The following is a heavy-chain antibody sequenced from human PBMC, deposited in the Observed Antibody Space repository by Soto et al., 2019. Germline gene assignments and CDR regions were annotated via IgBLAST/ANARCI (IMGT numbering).Heavy chain of an antibody. V-gene: IGHV3-30*03. CDR1: GFIFSRYG. J-gene: IGHJ4*02. Sequence: QVQLVESGGGVVQSGGSLRLSCGGSGFIFSRYGMHWVRQAPGKGLEWVTGISYDGGERFYADSVKGRFTISRDNSKNRLDLQMSSLIPEDTAVYYCARDLPLYCRGDCNFDFWGQGTLGTISS. CDR3: ARDLPLYCRGDCNFDF. CDR2: ISYDGGER. D-gene: IGHD2-21*02.